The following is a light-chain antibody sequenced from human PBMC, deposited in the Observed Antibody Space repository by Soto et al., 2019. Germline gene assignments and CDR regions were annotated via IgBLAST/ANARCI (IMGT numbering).Light chain of an antibody. V-gene: IGKV1-39*01. CDR3: QQSYSSPPWT. CDR1: QSISTY. Sequence: DIQMTQSPSSLSASVGDRVTISCRASQSISTYLNWYQQKPGTAHRLLIYRASSVKSGVPPRFSGSGSGRDFTLTISSLRPEDIATYFCQQSYSSPPWTFGQGPKVEVK. CDR2: RAS. J-gene: IGKJ1*01.